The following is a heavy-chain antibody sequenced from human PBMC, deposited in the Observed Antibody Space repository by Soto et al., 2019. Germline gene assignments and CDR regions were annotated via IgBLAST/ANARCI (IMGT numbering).Heavy chain of an antibody. CDR3: ARLGSGYYHSDY. J-gene: IGHJ4*02. D-gene: IGHD3-22*01. CDR1: GDSIISIYH. Sequence: SETLSLTCAVSGDSIISIYHWSWIRQPPGKGLEWIGYIYYSGSTNYNPSLKSRVTISVDTSKNQFSLKLSSVTAADTAVYYCARLGSGYYHSDYWGQGTLVTVSS. CDR2: IYYSGST. V-gene: IGHV4-59*01.